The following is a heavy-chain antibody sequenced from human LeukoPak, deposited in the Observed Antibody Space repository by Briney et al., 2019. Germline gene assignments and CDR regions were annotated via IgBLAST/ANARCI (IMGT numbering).Heavy chain of an antibody. CDR2: IYYSGST. D-gene: IGHD2-21*01. CDR3: ARVVRESYYYYYMDV. CDR1: GGSISSSSYY. V-gene: IGHV4-39*07. J-gene: IGHJ6*03. Sequence: SETLSLTCTVSGGSISSSSYYWGWIRQPPGKGLEWIGRIYYSGSTYYNPSLKSRVTISVDTSKNQFSLKLSSVTAADTAVYYCARVVRESYYYYYMDVWGKGTTVTVSS.